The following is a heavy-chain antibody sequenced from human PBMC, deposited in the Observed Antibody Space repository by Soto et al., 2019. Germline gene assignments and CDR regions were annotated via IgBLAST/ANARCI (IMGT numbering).Heavy chain of an antibody. Sequence: EVRLVESGGGLVQPGGSIRLSCATSGFTFSSRWMHWVRQAPGKGLVWVSYINSDGSTTTYADSVKGRFTISRDNAKNTVYLQMNSLRVDDTAVYYCARDTSYSTDYLGQGTRVTVSS. CDR3: ARDTSYSTDY. V-gene: IGHV3-74*01. CDR1: GFTFSSRW. CDR2: INSDGSTT. D-gene: IGHD2-2*01. J-gene: IGHJ4*02.